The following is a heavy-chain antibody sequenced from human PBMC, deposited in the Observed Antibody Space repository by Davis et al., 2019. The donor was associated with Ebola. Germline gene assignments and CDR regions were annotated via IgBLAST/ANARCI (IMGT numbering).Heavy chain of an antibody. CDR2: INAGNGNT. Sequence: ASGKVSCKASGYTLSSDDRNWGRQAPGQRLEWMGWINAGNGNTKYSQKFQGRVTMTEDTSTDTAYMELSSLRSEDTAVYYCATDGGARPFASWGPGPLVTFSS. J-gene: IGHJ4*02. D-gene: IGHD1-26*01. CDR3: ATDGGARPFAS. V-gene: IGHV1-3*01. CDR1: GYTLSSDD.